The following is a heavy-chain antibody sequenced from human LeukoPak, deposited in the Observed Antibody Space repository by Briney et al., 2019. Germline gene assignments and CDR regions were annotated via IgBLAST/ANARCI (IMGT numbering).Heavy chain of an antibody. D-gene: IGHD3-10*01. CDR2: IYKGENT. V-gene: IGHV3-53*01. Sequence: GGSLRLSCAASGFIVRSDHMNWVRQAPGKGLEWVAVIYKGENTFYADPVKGRFTISRDNSKNTVYLQMNSLRAEDTAVYYCVRAPGATWGQGTLVTVSS. CDR3: VRAPGAT. CDR1: GFIVRSDH. J-gene: IGHJ5*02.